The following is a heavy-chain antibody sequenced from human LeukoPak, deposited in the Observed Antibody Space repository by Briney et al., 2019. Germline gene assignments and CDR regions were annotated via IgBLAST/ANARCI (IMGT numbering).Heavy chain of an antibody. CDR2: IYYSGST. J-gene: IGHJ3*02. CDR1: GGSISSYY. D-gene: IGHD6-19*01. CDR3: ARGLAVAGHDAFDI. V-gene: IGHV4-59*01. Sequence: PSETLSLTCTVSGGSISSYYWSWIRQPPGKGLEWIGYIYYSGSTNYNPSLKSRVTISVDTSKNQFSLKLSSVTAADTAVYYCARGLAVAGHDAFDIWGQGIMVTVSS.